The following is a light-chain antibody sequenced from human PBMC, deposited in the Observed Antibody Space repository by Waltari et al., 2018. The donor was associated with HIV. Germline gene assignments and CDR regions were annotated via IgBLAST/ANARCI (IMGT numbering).Light chain of an antibody. V-gene: IGLV3-21*01. Sequence: SYVLTQSPSVSLAPGRTARITCGGNNIGSKRVHWYQQKPGQAPVLVIYDDDDRPSGIPERLSGTTAENRAILTISGVEGGDEADYYCQVWDSNSDQVVFGGGTRLTVL. CDR1: NIGSKR. CDR3: QVWDSNSDQVV. J-gene: IGLJ2*01. CDR2: DDD.